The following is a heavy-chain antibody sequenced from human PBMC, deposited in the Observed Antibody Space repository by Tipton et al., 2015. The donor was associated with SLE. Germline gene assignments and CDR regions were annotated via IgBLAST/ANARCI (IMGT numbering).Heavy chain of an antibody. J-gene: IGHJ4*02. Sequence: TLSLTCTVSGGSISSYYWSWIRQPPGKGLEWIGYMYYSGSTNYNPSIKSRVTISVDTSKNQFSLKLSSVTAADTAVYYCARGGNVWGSYRPFDYWGQGTLVTVSS. V-gene: IGHV4-59*01. CDR2: MYYSGST. D-gene: IGHD3-16*02. CDR1: GGSISSYY. CDR3: ARGGNVWGSYRPFDY.